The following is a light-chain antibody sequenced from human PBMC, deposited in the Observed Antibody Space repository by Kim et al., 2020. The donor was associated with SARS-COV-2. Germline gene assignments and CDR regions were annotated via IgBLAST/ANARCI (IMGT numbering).Light chain of an antibody. J-gene: IGKJ2*01. V-gene: IGKV1-5*01. Sequence: GDRVTITCRASQVIGSWLAWYQQKPGKAPKLLIYDASSLESGVPARFSGSGSGTEFILTISSLLPDDFATYYCQQYNNYPMYTFGQGTK. CDR2: DAS. CDR1: QVIGSW. CDR3: QQYNNYPMYT.